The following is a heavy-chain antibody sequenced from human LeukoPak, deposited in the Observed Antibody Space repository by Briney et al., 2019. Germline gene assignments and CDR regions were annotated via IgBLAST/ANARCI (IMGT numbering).Heavy chain of an antibody. V-gene: IGHV3-53*01. Sequence: GGSLRLSCAASGFTVSSNYKSWVRQAPGKGLEWVSVIYSGGSTYYADSVKGRFTISRDNSKNTLYFQMNSLRAEDTAVYYCARGVSRIAADYWGQGTLVTVSS. CDR1: GFTVSSNY. D-gene: IGHD6-13*01. CDR2: IYSGGST. CDR3: ARGVSRIAADY. J-gene: IGHJ4*02.